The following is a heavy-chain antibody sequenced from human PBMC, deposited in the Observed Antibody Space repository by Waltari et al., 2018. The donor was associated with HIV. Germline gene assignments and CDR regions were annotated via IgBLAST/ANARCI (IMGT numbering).Heavy chain of an antibody. V-gene: IGHV3-15*01. D-gene: IGHD5-12*01. J-gene: IGHJ3*01. Sequence: EVQLVESGGGLVKPGGSLRLSCAVSGFDFTNAGVNWVRQAPGKGLEWIGRIKSHSDGGTSDYAAPLKGRFSMSRDDSQRTLFLQISSLMTEDTGVYYCTTDVYDGSGGNAFDVWGQGTMVTVSS. CDR3: TTDVYDGSGGNAFDV. CDR1: GFDFTNAG. CDR2: IKSHSDGGTS.